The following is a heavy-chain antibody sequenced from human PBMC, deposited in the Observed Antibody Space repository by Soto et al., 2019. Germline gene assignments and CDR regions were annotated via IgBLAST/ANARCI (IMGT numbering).Heavy chain of an antibody. D-gene: IGHD6-25*01. CDR2: INKDGSQT. Sequence: VQLVESGGALVQPGGSLRLTCATAGFTFSNYWMTWVRQAPGKGLEWVANINKDGSQTSFVDSVKGRFTIFRDNAKSSLYLQMNSLRREDTAKYYCVKEIAAAQWGQGTLVTVSS. J-gene: IGHJ4*02. CDR1: GFTFSNYW. CDR3: VKEIAAAQ. V-gene: IGHV3-7*01.